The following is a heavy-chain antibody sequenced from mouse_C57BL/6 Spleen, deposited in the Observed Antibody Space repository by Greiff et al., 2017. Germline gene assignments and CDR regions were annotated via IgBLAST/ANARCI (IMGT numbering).Heavy chain of an antibody. J-gene: IGHJ4*01. CDR3: ARGWDEDAMDY. Sequence: QVQLQQPGAELVKPGASVKMSCKASGYTFTSYWITWVKQRPGQGLECIGDIYPGSGSTNYNEKFKSKATLTVDTSSSTAYMQLSSLTSEDSAVYYCARGWDEDAMDYWGQGTSVTVSS. CDR2: IYPGSGST. D-gene: IGHD4-1*01. CDR1: GYTFTSYW. V-gene: IGHV1-55*01.